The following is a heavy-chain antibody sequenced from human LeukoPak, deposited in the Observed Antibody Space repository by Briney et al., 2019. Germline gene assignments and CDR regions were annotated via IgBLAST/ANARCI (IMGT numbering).Heavy chain of an antibody. V-gene: IGHV3-49*04. D-gene: IGHD3-22*01. CDR3: FTPTYYYDASGYSLYSGMDV. Sequence: SLRLSCTASGFTFGDYAMSWVRQAPGKGLEWVGFIRNQAHGGTADYAASVKGRFRISRDDSNSIAYLHMDSLQAEDTALYYCFTPTYYYDASGYSLYSGMDVWGQGTTVTVSS. J-gene: IGHJ6*02. CDR2: IRNQAHGGTA. CDR1: GFTFGDYA.